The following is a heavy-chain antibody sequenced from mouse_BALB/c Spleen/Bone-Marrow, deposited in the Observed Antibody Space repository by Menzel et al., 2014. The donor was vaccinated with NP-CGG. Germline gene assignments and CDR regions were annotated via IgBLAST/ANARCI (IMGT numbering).Heavy chain of an antibody. CDR2: FYPGGGYT. J-gene: IGHJ2*01. Sequence: VQLQQSGAELVRPGTSVKISCKASGYTFTNYWLGWIKQRPGHGLEWIGDFYPGGGYTNYNEEFKGNATLTADASSSTAYMQLSSLASEDSAVYFCARTAYFDYWGQGTTLTVSS. V-gene: IGHV1-63*02. CDR1: GYTFTNYW. CDR3: ARTAYFDY.